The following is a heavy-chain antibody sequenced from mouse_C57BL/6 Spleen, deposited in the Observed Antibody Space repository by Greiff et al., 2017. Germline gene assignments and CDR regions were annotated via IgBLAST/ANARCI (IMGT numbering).Heavy chain of an antibody. Sequence: QVQLKQSGAELVRPGHSVKVSCTASGYAFTNYLIEWVKQRPGQGLEWIGVINAGSGGTNYNAKFTGQATLTAANSSSTAYMQLSSLTSEDSAVYFCAGGNSFDYWGQGTTLTVAT. V-gene: IGHV1-54*01. D-gene: IGHD1-1*02. J-gene: IGHJ2*01. CDR2: INAGSGGT. CDR3: AGGNSFDY. CDR1: GYAFTNYL.